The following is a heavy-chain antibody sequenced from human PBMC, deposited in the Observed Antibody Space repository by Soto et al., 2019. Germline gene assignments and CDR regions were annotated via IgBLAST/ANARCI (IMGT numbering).Heavy chain of an antibody. CDR1: GYTFTGYY. Sequence: ASVKVSCKASGYTFTGYYIHWVRQAPGQGLEWMGWINPNSGGTNYAQKFQGRVTMTRDTSISTAYMELSRLRSDDTAVYYCAGGSSIHYYYYGMDVWGQGTTVTVSS. D-gene: IGHD1-26*01. CDR2: INPNSGGT. V-gene: IGHV1-2*02. CDR3: AGGSSIHYYYYGMDV. J-gene: IGHJ6*02.